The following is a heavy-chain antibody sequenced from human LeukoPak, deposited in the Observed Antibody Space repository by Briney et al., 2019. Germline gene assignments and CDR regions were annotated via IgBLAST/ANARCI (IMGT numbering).Heavy chain of an antibody. Sequence: SETLSLTCTVSGGSISSSSYYWGWIRQPPGKGLEWIGSIYYNGSTYYNPSLKSRVTISVDTSKNQFSLKLSSVTAADTAVYHCARRRGAAATRGEKSYYYYMDVWGKGTTVTVSS. D-gene: IGHD2-15*01. V-gene: IGHV4-39*01. CDR2: IYYNGST. CDR1: GGSISSSSYY. CDR3: ARRRGAAATRGEKSYYYYMDV. J-gene: IGHJ6*03.